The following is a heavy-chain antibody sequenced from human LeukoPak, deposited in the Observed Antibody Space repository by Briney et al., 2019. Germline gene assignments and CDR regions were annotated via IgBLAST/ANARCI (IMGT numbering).Heavy chain of an antibody. D-gene: IGHD3-10*01. CDR3: ARWRGGGTYYFDY. Sequence: SETLSLTCTVSAYSISSGYYWGWIRQPPGKGLEWIGSIYHSGNTYYNPSLKSRVTMSVDTSKNQFSLNLRSVTAADTAVYYCARWRGGGTYYFDYWGQGTLVTVSS. V-gene: IGHV4-38-2*02. CDR1: AYSISSGYY. CDR2: IYHSGNT. J-gene: IGHJ4*02.